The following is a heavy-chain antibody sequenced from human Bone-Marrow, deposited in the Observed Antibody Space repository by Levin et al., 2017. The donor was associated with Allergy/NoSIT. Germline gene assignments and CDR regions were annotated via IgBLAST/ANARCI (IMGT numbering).Heavy chain of an antibody. CDR1: GFTFSDVW. CDR2: IKSKADGGTT. V-gene: IGHV3-15*01. D-gene: IGHD2-21*02. J-gene: IGHJ6*02. Sequence: AGESLKISCAASGFTFSDVWMSWVRQAPGKGLEWVGRIKSKADGGTTDYAALVKGRFTISRDDSKNTLYLQMNSLTPEDTALYYCTTWFLVVAPAIPYYYYGMDVWGQGTTVTVSS. CDR3: TTWFLVVAPAIPYYYYGMDV.